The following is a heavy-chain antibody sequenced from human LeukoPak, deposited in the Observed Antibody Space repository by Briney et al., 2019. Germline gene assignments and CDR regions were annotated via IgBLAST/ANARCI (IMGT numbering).Heavy chain of an antibody. V-gene: IGHV1-3*01. CDR2: MNAGNGNT. Sequence: ASVKVSCKASGYTLTSYAMHWVRQAPGQRLEWMGWMNAGNGNTKYSQKFQGRVTITRDTSASTAYMELSSLRSEDTAVYYCARARAIGYCSGGSCPYYFDYWGQGTLVTVSS. CDR3: ARARAIGYCSGGSCPYYFDY. CDR1: GYTLTSYA. J-gene: IGHJ4*02. D-gene: IGHD2-15*01.